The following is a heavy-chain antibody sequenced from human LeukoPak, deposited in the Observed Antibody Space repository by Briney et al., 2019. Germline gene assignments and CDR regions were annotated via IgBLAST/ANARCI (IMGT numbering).Heavy chain of an antibody. Sequence: PGGSLRLSCAASGFTFSSYSMNWVRQAPGKGLEWVSSISGSSSYIYYADSVKGRFTISRDNAKNSLYLQMNSLRAEDTAVYYCARGTPGTYNLDYWGQGTLVTVSS. CDR2: ISGSSSYI. CDR3: ARGTPGTYNLDY. V-gene: IGHV3-21*01. J-gene: IGHJ4*02. CDR1: GFTFSSYS. D-gene: IGHD1-14*01.